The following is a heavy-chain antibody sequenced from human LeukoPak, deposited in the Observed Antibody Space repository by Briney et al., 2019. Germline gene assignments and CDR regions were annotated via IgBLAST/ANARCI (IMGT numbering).Heavy chain of an antibody. Sequence: SETLSLTCTVSGGSISSYYWSWVRQPPGKGLEWIGYIYYSGSTNYNPSLKSRVTISVDTSKNQFSLKLSSVTAADTAVYYCARDRRYSHLNWFDPWGQGTLVTVSS. CDR3: ARDRRYSHLNWFDP. J-gene: IGHJ5*02. V-gene: IGHV4-59*01. CDR2: IYYSGST. D-gene: IGHD3-9*01. CDR1: GGSISSYY.